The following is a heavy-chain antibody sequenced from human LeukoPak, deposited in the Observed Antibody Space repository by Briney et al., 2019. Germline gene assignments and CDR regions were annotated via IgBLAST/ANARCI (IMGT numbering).Heavy chain of an antibody. CDR1: GFSVSLNY. J-gene: IGHJ2*01. CDR3: ARVGDHFHWYLDL. V-gene: IGHV3-53*01. D-gene: IGHD3-10*01. Sequence: GGSLRLSCAASGFSVSLNYMNWVRQTPGKGLEWVSILYSGSDTYYADSVKGRFTISRDNSKNMLFLHMNNLRADDTAVYYCARVGDHFHWYLDLWGRGTLVTVSS. CDR2: LYSGSDT.